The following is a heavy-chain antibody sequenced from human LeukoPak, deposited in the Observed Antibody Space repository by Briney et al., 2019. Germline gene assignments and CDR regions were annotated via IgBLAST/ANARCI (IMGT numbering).Heavy chain of an antibody. D-gene: IGHD2-21*01. CDR1: GFTFGSYW. CDR2: IKQDGSEK. CDR3: ASAILWWWNY. V-gene: IGHV3-7*01. Sequence: PGGSLRLSCAASGFTFGSYWMSWVRQAPGKGLEWVANIKQDGSEKYYVDSVKGRFTISRDNAKNSLYLQMNSLRAEDTAVYYCASAILWWWNYWGQGTLVTVSS. J-gene: IGHJ4*02.